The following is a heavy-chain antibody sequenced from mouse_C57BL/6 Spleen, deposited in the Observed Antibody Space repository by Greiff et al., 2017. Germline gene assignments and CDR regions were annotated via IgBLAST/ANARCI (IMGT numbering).Heavy chain of an antibody. CDR3: ARGVRDWYFDV. Sequence: QVQLQQPGAELVMPGASVKLSCKASGYTFTSYWMHWVKQRPGQGLEWIGEIHPSDSYTNYNQKFKGKSTLTVDKSSSTAYMQLSSLTSEDSAVYYCARGVRDWYFDVWGTGTTVTVSS. CDR1: GYTFTSYW. V-gene: IGHV1-69*01. J-gene: IGHJ1*03. D-gene: IGHD2-13*01. CDR2: IHPSDSYT.